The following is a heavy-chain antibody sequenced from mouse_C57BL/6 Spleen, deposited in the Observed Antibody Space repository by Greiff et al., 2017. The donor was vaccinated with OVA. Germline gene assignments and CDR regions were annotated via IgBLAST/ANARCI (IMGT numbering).Heavy chain of an antibody. CDR2: IDPSDSYT. CDR3: ARSPDDYDFDY. V-gene: IGHV1-59*01. Sequence: QVQLKQPGAELVRPGTSVKLSCKASGYTFTSYWMHWVKQRPGQGLEWIGVIDPSDSYTNYNQKFKGKATLTVDTSSSTAYMQLSSLTSEDSAVYYCARSPDDYDFDYWGQGTTLTVSS. CDR1: GYTFTSYW. D-gene: IGHD2-4*01. J-gene: IGHJ2*01.